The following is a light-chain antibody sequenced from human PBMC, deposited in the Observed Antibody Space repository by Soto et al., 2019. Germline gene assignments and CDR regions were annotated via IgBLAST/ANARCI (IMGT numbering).Light chain of an antibody. Sequence: EIVLTQSPATLSLSPGERATLSCRASQSVSSYLAWYQQKPGQPPRLLIYDASNRATGIPARLSGSGSGTDFALTISSLEPEDVAVYYCQQRSNWPRTFGQGTKVEIK. CDR2: DAS. J-gene: IGKJ1*01. CDR3: QQRSNWPRT. V-gene: IGKV3-11*01. CDR1: QSVSSY.